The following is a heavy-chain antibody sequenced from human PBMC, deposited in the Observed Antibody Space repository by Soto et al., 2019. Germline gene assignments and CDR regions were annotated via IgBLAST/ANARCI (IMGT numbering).Heavy chain of an antibody. J-gene: IGHJ4*02. CDR1: GFTFSSYS. V-gene: IGHV3-48*02. CDR2: ISSSSSTI. D-gene: IGHD3-16*01. Sequence: GGSLRLSCAASGFTFSSYSMNWVRQAPGKGLEWVSYISSSSSTIYYADSVKGRFTISRDNAKNSLYLQMNSLRDEDTAVYYCARVSWTTSYYDYVWGSYGSFDYWGQGTLVTVSS. CDR3: ARVSWTTSYYDYVWGSYGSFDY.